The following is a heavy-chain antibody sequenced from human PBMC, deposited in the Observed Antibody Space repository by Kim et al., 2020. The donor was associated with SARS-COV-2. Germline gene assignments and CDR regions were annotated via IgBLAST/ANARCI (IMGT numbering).Heavy chain of an antibody. CDR2: ISGRSDST. J-gene: IGHJ6*02. D-gene: IGHD1-1*01. V-gene: IGHV3-23*01. CDR3: AKGNGDYYYYGMDV. CDR1: GFTFSDYA. Sequence: GGSLRLSCAASGFTFSDYAMSWVRQAPGKGLEWVSAISGRSDSTYYADSVKGRFTISRDNSKNTLYLQMNSLRAEDTAVYYCAKGNGDYYYYGMDVWGQGTTVTVSS.